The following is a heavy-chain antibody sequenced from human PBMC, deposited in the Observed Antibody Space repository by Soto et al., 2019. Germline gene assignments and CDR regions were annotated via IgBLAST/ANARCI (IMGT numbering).Heavy chain of an antibody. D-gene: IGHD2-2*01. CDR2: IIPIFGTA. CDR3: AREYSRSNSCKSNWFDP. J-gene: IGHJ5*02. Sequence: SVKVTCKASGGTFISYAIIWVRQAPGQGLEWMGGIIPIFGTANYAQKFQGRVTITADKSTSTAYMELSSLRSEDTAVYYCAREYSRSNSCKSNWFDPCAQGTLVTVSS. V-gene: IGHV1-69*06. CDR1: GGTFISYA.